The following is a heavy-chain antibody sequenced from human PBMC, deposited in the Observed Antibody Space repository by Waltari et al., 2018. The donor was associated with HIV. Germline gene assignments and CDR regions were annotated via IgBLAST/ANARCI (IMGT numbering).Heavy chain of an antibody. Sequence: EVQVLESGGALVQPGGSLRLSCAAAGFTFRYYGMSWVRQAPGKGLEWVSTISGSGGSTYYADSVKGRFTVSRDNSKTTLYLQMNSLRAEDTAVYFCVKEHQYSHSWYSYYGMDVWGQGTTVTVSS. CDR1: GFTFRYYG. CDR2: ISGSGGST. J-gene: IGHJ6*02. CDR3: VKEHQYSHSWYSYYGMDV. D-gene: IGHD6-13*01. V-gene: IGHV3-23*01.